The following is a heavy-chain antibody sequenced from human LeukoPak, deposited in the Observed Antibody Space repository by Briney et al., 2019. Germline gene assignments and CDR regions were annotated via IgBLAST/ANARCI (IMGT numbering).Heavy chain of an antibody. CDR3: ARDRYYGSGTWSYFDY. CDR1: GYAFRSYG. CDR2: ISGNNDNT. Sequence: GASVKVSCQASGYAFRSYGISWVRQAPGQGLEWMGWISGNNDNTDYAQKLQGRVTVTTDTSTSTAYMELRSLRFDDTAVYYCARDRYYGSGTWSYFDYWGQGTLVSVSS. V-gene: IGHV1-18*01. D-gene: IGHD3-10*01. J-gene: IGHJ4*02.